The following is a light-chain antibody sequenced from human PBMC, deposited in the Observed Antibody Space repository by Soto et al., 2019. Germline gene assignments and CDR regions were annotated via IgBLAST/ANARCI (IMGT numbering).Light chain of an antibody. J-gene: IGKJ1*01. Sequence: DIQMTQSPSTLSASVGDRVTITCRASQSINSWLAWYQQKPGKAPNLLIYKASSLKSGVPSRFSGSGAGTDFTLTISSLQPEDFATYYCQQSYSTPPTFGQGTKVDI. CDR1: QSINSW. V-gene: IGKV1-5*03. CDR2: KAS. CDR3: QQSYSTPPT.